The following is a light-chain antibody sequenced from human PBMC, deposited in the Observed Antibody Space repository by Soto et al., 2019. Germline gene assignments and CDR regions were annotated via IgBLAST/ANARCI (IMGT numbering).Light chain of an antibody. V-gene: IGKV1-6*01. CDR3: LQDYNYPFT. Sequence: AIQMTHVPPSRSLSVGARVTITGRASQDIRKDLAWYQQKPGKAPQILIYGASTLQTGVASRFSGSGSATDFTLTISSLQPEDSAAYYCLQDYNYPFTFGQGTKVDIK. J-gene: IGKJ2*01. CDR1: QDIRKD. CDR2: GAS.